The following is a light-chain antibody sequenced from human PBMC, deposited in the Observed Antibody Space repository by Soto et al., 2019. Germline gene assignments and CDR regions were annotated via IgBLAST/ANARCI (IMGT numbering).Light chain of an antibody. CDR2: DTS. CDR1: TGAVTSGHY. CDR3: LLAYSRALVV. J-gene: IGLJ2*01. V-gene: IGLV7-46*01. Sequence: QAVVTQEPSLTVSPGGTVTLTCGSSTGAVTSGHYPYWFQQKPGQAPRILIYDTSNKHSWTPARFSGSLLGGKAALTLSGAQPEDEAEYYCLLAYSRALVVFDGGTKLTVL.